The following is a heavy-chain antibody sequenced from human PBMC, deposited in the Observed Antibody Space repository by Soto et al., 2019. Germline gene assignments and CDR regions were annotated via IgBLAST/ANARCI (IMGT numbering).Heavy chain of an antibody. CDR1: GFTFSKYA. Sequence: PGGSLRLSCAASGFTFSKYAMNWVRQAPGKGLEWVSAISNSFSDGNTHYADSVKGRFTISRDNDKNTVFLEMNSLRAEDTAVYYCAKVFSPEGGNYFDHWGQGTLVTVSS. CDR3: AKVFSPEGGNYFDH. V-gene: IGHV3-23*01. J-gene: IGHJ4*02. CDR2: ISNSFSDGNT.